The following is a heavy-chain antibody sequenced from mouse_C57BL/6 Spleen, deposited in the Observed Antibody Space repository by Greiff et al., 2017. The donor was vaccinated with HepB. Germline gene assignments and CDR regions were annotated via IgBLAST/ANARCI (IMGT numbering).Heavy chain of an antibody. CDR3: ARGHYYGSSYFDY. V-gene: IGHV1-82*01. CDR2: IYPGDGDT. J-gene: IGHJ2*01. CDR1: GYAFSSSW. Sequence: VKLVESGPELVKPGASVKISCKASGYAFSSSWMNWVKQRPGKGLEWIGRIYPGDGDTNYNGKFKGKATLTADKSSSTAYMQLSSLTSEDSAVYFCARGHYYGSSYFDYWGQGTTLTVSS. D-gene: IGHD1-1*01.